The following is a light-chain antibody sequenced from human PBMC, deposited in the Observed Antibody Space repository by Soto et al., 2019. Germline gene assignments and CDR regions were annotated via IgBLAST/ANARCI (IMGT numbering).Light chain of an antibody. J-gene: IGKJ1*01. CDR1: QSVSSY. CDR2: GAS. Sequence: ILLTLSPGTLSFXPGEXVTLXCRASQSVSSYLAWDQQKPGQAPRLLIYGASTRATGIPARFSGSGSGTEFTLTISSLQSEDFATYYCQQYNNYSTFAQGTKVNIK. V-gene: IGKV3-15*01. CDR3: QQYNNYST.